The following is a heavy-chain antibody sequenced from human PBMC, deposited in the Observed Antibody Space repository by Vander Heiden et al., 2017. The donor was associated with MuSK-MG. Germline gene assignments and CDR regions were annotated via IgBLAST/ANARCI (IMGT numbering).Heavy chain of an antibody. V-gene: IGHV4-38-2*01. CDR1: GYSISSGYY. CDR3: ARLNYDCWSGYLHYYYYYYMDV. J-gene: IGHJ6*03. CDR2: IYHSGST. Sequence: QVQLQESGPGLVKPSETLSLTCAVSGYSISSGYYWGWIRQPPGEGLEWIGSIYHSGSTYSTPSLKSRVTISVDTSKNQFSLKLSSVTAADTAVYYCARLNYDCWSGYLHYYYYYYMDVWGKGTTVTVSS. D-gene: IGHD3-3*01.